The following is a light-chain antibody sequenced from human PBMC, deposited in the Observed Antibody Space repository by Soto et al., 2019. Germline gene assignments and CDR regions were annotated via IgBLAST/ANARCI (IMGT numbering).Light chain of an antibody. CDR1: SSNIGSNY. CDR2: GNY. CDR3: AAWDDSLSGSFV. V-gene: IGLV1-47*02. J-gene: IGLJ1*01. Sequence: QSGLTQPPSASGSPGQRVTISCSGSSSNIGSNYVYWYQQLPGTAPKLLIYGNYQRPSGVPDRFSGSKSGTSATLAISGLRSEDEADYFCAAWDDSLSGSFVFATGTKVTVL.